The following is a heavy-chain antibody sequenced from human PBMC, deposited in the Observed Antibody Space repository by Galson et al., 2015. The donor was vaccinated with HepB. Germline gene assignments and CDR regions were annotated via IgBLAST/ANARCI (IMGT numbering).Heavy chain of an antibody. CDR3: ARMNSSGWYEYYFDY. V-gene: IGHV2-70*11. CDR1: GFSLSTSGMC. J-gene: IGHJ4*02. D-gene: IGHD6-19*01. CDR2: IDWDDDK. Sequence: PSLVKPTQTLTLTCTFSGFSLSTSGMCVSWIRQPPGEALEWLARIDWDDDKYYSTSLKTRLTISKDTSKNQVVLTMTNMDPVDTATYYCARMNSSGWYEYYFDYWGQGTLVTVSS.